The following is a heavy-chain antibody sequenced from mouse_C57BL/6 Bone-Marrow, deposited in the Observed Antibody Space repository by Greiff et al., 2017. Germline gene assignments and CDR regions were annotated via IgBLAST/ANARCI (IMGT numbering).Heavy chain of an antibody. CDR2: IRLKSDNYAT. D-gene: IGHD1-1*01. Sequence: EVKLEESGGGLVQPGGSMKLSCVASGFTFSNYWMNWVRQSPEKGLEWVAQIRLKSDNYATHYAESVKGRFTISRDDSKSSVYLQMNNLRAEDTGIYYCSLITTVVELGSWGQGTTLTVSS. CDR3: SLITTVVELGS. J-gene: IGHJ2*01. V-gene: IGHV6-3*01. CDR1: GFTFSNYW.